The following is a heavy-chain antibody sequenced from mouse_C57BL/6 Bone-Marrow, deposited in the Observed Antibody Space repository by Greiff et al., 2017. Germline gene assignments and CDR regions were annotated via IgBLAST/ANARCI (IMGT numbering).Heavy chain of an antibody. D-gene: IGHD2-4*01. Sequence: VQGVESGPELVKPGASVKISCKASGYAFSSSWMNWVKQRPGKGLEWIGRIYPGDGDTNYNGKFKGKATLTADKSSSTAYMQLSSLTSEDSAVYFCARGKDCYDYAFDYWGQGTTLTVSS. CDR1: GYAFSSSW. J-gene: IGHJ2*01. CDR3: ARGKDCYDYAFDY. V-gene: IGHV1-82*01. CDR2: IYPGDGDT.